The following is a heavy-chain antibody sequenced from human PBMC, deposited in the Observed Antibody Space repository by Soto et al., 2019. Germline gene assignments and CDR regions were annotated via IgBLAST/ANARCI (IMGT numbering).Heavy chain of an antibody. J-gene: IGHJ4*02. Sequence: QVQLQESGPGLVKPSETLSLTCTVSGGSISSYFWSWFRQPPGKGLEWIGSIYYSGSTNYNPSLKSRVTISLDTSNNKFSLKLNSVTAADTAVYYCARGRVAGYWGQGTLVTVSS. CDR2: IYYSGST. V-gene: IGHV4-59*01. D-gene: IGHD3-16*01. CDR3: ARGRVAGY. CDR1: GGSISSYF.